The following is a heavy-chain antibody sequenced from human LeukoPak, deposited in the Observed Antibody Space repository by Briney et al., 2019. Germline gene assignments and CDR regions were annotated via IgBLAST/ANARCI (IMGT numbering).Heavy chain of an antibody. CDR1: GFTFSSYA. CDR3: ARNEAAAGTHCFDY. J-gene: IGHJ4*02. D-gene: IGHD6-13*01. Sequence: PGGSLRLSCAASGFTFSSYAMHWVRQAPGKGLEWVAVISYDGSNKYYADSVKGRFTISRDNSKNTLYLQMNSLRAEDTAVYYCARNEAAAGTHCFDYWGQGTLVTVSS. V-gene: IGHV3-30*04. CDR2: ISYDGSNK.